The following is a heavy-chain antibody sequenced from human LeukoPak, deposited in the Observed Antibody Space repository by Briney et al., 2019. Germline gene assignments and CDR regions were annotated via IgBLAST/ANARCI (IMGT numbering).Heavy chain of an antibody. D-gene: IGHD1-26*01. CDR2: ITSNGGST. J-gene: IGHJ5*02. CDR1: GFTFSTNS. Sequence: GGSLRLSCSASGFTFSTNSMHWVRQAPGKGLEFVSAITSNGGSTYYADSVKGRFTISRDNSKNTLYLQVSSLRAEDTAVYYCVTVGMTSIWSYLRFDPRGQGTLVSVSS. V-gene: IGHV3-64D*08. CDR3: VTVGMTSIWSYLRFDP.